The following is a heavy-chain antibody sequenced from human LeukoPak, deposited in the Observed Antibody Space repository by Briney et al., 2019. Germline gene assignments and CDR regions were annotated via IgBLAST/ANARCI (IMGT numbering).Heavy chain of an antibody. V-gene: IGHV3-21*01. CDR2: ISSSSSYI. Sequence: PGGSLRLSCAASGFTFSSYSMNWVRQAPGKGLEWVSSISSSSSYIYYADSVKGRFTISRDNAKNSLYLQMNSLRAEDTAVCYCARDHWSQDIVVVPAAMEYFQHWGQGTLVTVSS. D-gene: IGHD2-2*01. CDR3: ARDHWSQDIVVVPAAMEYFQH. CDR1: GFTFSSYS. J-gene: IGHJ1*01.